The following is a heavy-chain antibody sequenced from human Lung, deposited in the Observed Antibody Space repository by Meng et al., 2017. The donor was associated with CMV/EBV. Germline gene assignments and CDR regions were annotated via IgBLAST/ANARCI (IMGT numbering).Heavy chain of an antibody. D-gene: IGHD2-15*01. Sequence: ESXKISXEGSGYSFTSYWIGWVRQMPGKGLEWMGVIYPGDSDTRYSPSFQGQVTISADKSISTAYLQWSSLKASDTAMYYCARVGYCSGGSCSPFDPWGQGTXVTVAS. CDR2: IYPGDSDT. J-gene: IGHJ5*02. V-gene: IGHV5-51*01. CDR3: ARVGYCSGGSCSPFDP. CDR1: GYSFTSYW.